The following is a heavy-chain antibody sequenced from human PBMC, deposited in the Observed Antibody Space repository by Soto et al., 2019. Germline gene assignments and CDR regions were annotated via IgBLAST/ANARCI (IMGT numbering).Heavy chain of an antibody. V-gene: IGHV4-30-4*01. CDR1: GGSISSGGYY. Sequence: SETLSLTCTVSGGSISSGGYYWSWIRQPPGKGLEWIGHIYYSGSAYYNPSLKSRLTISVDTSKSQFSLKLNSVTAADTAVYYCARGLSRTYMAYYFDYWGQGTQVTVSS. D-gene: IGHD3-16*01. CDR3: ARGLSRTYMAYYFDY. J-gene: IGHJ4*02. CDR2: IYYSGSA.